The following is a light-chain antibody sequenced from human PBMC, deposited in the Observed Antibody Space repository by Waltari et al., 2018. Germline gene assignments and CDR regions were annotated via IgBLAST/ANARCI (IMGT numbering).Light chain of an antibody. CDR2: DVI. CDR3: CSYAGSYVWV. CDR1: STDVGGYNI. V-gene: IGLV2-11*01. J-gene: IGLJ3*02. Sequence: QSALTQPRSVSGSPGQSVAISCTGTSTDVGGYNIVSWYQHHPGKAPKLIIYDVIKRPSGVPDRFSGSKSGNTASLTISGLQAEDEAGYSCCSYAGSYVWVFGGETKLTVL.